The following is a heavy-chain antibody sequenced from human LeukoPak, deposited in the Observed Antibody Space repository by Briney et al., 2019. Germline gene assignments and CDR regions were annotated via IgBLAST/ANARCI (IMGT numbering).Heavy chain of an antibody. CDR1: GFTLITYW. CDR2: INTDGSST. J-gene: IGHJ4*02. Sequence: PGGSLRLSCVASGFTLITYWMHWVRQGPGKGLVWVSRINTDGSSTAYADSVKGRFTISRDNAKNTVYLQMNSLRAEDTAVYYCARSNPAQTGEIDYWGQGTLVTVSS. V-gene: IGHV3-74*01. D-gene: IGHD7-27*01. CDR3: ARSNPAQTGEIDY.